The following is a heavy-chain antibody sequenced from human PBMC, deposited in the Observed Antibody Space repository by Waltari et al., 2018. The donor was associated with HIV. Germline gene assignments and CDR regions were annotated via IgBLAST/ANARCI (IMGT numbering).Heavy chain of an antibody. CDR3: ARDPQYCSSTSCSYYFDY. V-gene: IGHV3-30-3*01. D-gene: IGHD2-2*01. Sequence: QVQLVESGGGVVQPGRSLRLSCAASEFTFVNYSMYWYLQAPGKGLEWVAVISYDGSNKYYADSVKGRFTISRDNSKNTLYLQMNSLRAEDTAVYYCARDPQYCSSTSCSYYFDYWGQGTLVTVSS. CDR1: EFTFVNYS. J-gene: IGHJ4*02. CDR2: ISYDGSNK.